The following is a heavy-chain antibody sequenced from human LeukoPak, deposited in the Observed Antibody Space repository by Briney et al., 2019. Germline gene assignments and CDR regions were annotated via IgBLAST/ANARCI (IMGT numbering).Heavy chain of an antibody. J-gene: IGHJ4*02. D-gene: IGHD2-2*01. Sequence: ASVKVSCKASGGTFSSYAISCVRQAPGQGLEWMGGIIPIFGTANYAQKFQGRVTITTDESTSTAYMELSSLRSEDTAVYYCARGGKVVPAAIVADYFDYWGQGTLVTVSS. CDR1: GGTFSSYA. CDR3: ARGGKVVPAAIVADYFDY. V-gene: IGHV1-69*05. CDR2: IIPIFGTA.